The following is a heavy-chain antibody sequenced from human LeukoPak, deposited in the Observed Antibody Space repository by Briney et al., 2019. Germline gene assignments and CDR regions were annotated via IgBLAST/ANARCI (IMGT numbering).Heavy chain of an antibody. J-gene: IGHJ5*02. Sequence: AETLPLICTVSGGSISSSPYYWGWIRQPPGKGLEWIGSIYYNGTTHYSPSLESRVTISVDTSNNQFSPKLASVTAADTAIYYCAKGAGGFSYYNWFDPWGQGTLVTVSS. V-gene: IGHV4-39*07. D-gene: IGHD5-18*01. CDR1: GGSISSSPYY. CDR3: AKGAGGFSYYNWFDP. CDR2: IYYNGTT.